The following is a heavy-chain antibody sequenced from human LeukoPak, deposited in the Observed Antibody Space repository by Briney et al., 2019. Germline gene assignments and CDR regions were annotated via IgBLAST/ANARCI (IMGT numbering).Heavy chain of an antibody. CDR3: ARGGWGSSVHFDP. CDR1: GLTHSIFW. J-gene: IGHJ5*02. V-gene: IGHV3-74*01. Sequence: PGRCLRLSRAISGLTHSIFWTHWVRQPPRKGLVWVSRIHSDANNTNYTDSVKGRFTSSRDNAKNTVYLQVNSLGAGDRAVYCGARGGWGSSVHFDPWGQGALVTVSS. CDR2: IHSDANNT. D-gene: IGHD3-10*01.